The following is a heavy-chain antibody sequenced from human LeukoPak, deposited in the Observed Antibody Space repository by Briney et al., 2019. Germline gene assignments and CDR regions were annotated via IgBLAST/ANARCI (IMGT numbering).Heavy chain of an antibody. CDR3: ARERGPYGYALIFGY. CDR1: GFTFNSYW. D-gene: IGHD5-18*01. J-gene: IGHJ4*02. CDR2: IKQDGSER. V-gene: IGHV3-7*03. Sequence: GGSLRLSCAASGFTFNSYWMSWVRQAPGKGLEWVANIKQDGSERYFVDSVKGRFTISRDNAKNSLYLQMDSLRAEDTAVYYCARERGPYGYALIFGYWGQGTLVTVSS.